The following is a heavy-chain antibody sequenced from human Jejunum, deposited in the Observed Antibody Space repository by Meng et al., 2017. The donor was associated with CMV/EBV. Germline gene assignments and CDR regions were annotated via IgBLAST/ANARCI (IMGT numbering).Heavy chain of an antibody. J-gene: IGHJ6*01. CDR3: AKYAKGVRSGNIYAMDV. V-gene: IGHV3-23*03. Sequence: FRASPMSWVRQAPGQGLEWVSMIYSNGIDTYYADSVQGRFITSRDNSKNMLYLQINSLRAEDTAVYYCAKYAKGVRSGNIYAMDVWGQGTTVTVSS. CDR1: FRASP. D-gene: IGHD2-8*01. CDR2: IYSNGIDT.